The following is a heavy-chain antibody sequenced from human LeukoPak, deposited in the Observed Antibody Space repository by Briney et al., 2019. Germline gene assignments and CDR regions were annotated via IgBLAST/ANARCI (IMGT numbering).Heavy chain of an antibody. Sequence: SETLSLSCSVSRYSISSYYWRWIRQPAGKGLEWIGRIYTSGSTNYNPSLKSRVTMSVDTSKNQFSMKLSSVTAADTAVYYCARTSPHHGGFDIWGQGTMVTVSS. J-gene: IGHJ3*02. V-gene: IGHV4-4*07. D-gene: IGHD2-15*01. CDR3: ARTSPHHGGFDI. CDR1: RYSISSYY. CDR2: IYTSGST.